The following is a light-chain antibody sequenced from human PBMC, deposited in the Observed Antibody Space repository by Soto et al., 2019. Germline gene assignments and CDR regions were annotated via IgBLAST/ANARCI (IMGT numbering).Light chain of an antibody. Sequence: QSALTQPRSVSGSPGQSVAISCTGTSSDVGGYKYVSWYQQHPGKAPKLMIYDVTERPSGVPDRFSGSKSGNTASLTISGLQAEDEADYYCCSYAGSSTFVVFGGGTKLTVL. J-gene: IGLJ2*01. V-gene: IGLV2-11*01. CDR2: DVT. CDR3: CSYAGSSTFVV. CDR1: SSDVGGYKY.